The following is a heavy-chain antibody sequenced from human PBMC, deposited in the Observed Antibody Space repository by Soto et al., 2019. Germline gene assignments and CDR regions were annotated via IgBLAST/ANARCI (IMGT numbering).Heavy chain of an antibody. Sequence: SVKVSCKASGGTFSSYAISWVRQAPGQGLEWMGGIIPIFGTANYAQKFQGRVTITADESTSTAYMELRSLRSDDTAVYYCARGWSSGYYLADYWGQGTLVTVSS. J-gene: IGHJ4*02. CDR3: ARGWSSGYYLADY. CDR1: GGTFSSYA. CDR2: IIPIFGTA. V-gene: IGHV1-69*13. D-gene: IGHD3-22*01.